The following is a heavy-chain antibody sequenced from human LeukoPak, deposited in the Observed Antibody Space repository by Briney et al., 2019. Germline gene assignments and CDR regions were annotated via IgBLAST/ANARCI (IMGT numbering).Heavy chain of an antibody. D-gene: IGHD3-9*01. V-gene: IGHV4-39*01. J-gene: IGHJ6*02. CDR1: GGSITNDYYY. CDR3: ARGHRYDILTGYLKGAPGYYYGMDV. CDR2: IHYSGNT. Sequence: SETLSLTCTVSGGSITNDYYYWGWIRQPPGKELEWIGSIHYSGNTYYSPSLKSRVTISVDTSKNQFSLKLSSVTAADTAVYYCARGHRYDILTGYLKGAPGYYYGMDVWGQGTTVTVSS.